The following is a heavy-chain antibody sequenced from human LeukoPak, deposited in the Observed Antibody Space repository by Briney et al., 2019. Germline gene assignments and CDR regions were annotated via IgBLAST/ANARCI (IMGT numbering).Heavy chain of an antibody. J-gene: IGHJ4*02. V-gene: IGHV5-51*01. D-gene: IGHD1-20*01. Sequence: GESLKISCKGSGYSFTTFWIGWVRQMPGKGLEWMGIIYPTDSDTRYSPSFQGQVTISADKSVSTAYLQWNSLKASDTAIYYCARFLATNWSSLRYFDYWGQGTLVTVSP. CDR1: GYSFTTFW. CDR2: IYPTDSDT. CDR3: ARFLATNWSSLRYFDY.